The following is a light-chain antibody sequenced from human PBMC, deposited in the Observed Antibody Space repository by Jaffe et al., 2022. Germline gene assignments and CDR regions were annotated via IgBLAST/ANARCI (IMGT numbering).Light chain of an antibody. CDR3: MQGLHTPRT. CDR1: QSLLHSNGYKY. J-gene: IGKJ5*01. V-gene: IGKV2-28*01. Sequence: DIVMTQSPLSLPVTPGEPASISCRSSQSLLHSNGYKYLDWYLQKPGQSPQLLIYLGSNRASGVPDRFSGSGSGSDFTLKISRVEAEDVGVYYCMQGLHTPRTFGQGTRLEIK. CDR2: LGS.